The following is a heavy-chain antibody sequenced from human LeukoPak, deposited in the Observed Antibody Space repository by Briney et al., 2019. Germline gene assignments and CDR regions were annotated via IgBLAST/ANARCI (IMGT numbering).Heavy chain of an antibody. V-gene: IGHV4-39*01. D-gene: IGHD4-23*01. CDR2: IYYSGST. CDR3: AKFLLLDYGGNSLEYFQH. Sequence: SETLSLTCTVSGGSISSSSYYWGWIRQPPGKGLEWIGSIYYSGSTYYNPSLKSRVIISVDTSKNQFSLKLSSVTAADTAVYYCAKFLLLDYGGNSLEYFQHWGQGTLVTVSS. CDR1: GGSISSSSYY. J-gene: IGHJ1*01.